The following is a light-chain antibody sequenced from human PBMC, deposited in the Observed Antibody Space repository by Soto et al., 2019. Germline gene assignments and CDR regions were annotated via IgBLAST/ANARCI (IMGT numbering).Light chain of an antibody. CDR1: QSVSSSF. CDR3: QQYGSSPLFT. V-gene: IGKV3-20*01. J-gene: IGKJ3*01. CDR2: GAS. Sequence: EIELTQSPGTLSLSPGERATLSCRASQSVSSSFLAWYQQKPGQAPRLLIYGASSRATGLPDRFSGSGSGTDFTLTISRMEPEDCAVYYCQQYGSSPLFTFGPGTKVDIK.